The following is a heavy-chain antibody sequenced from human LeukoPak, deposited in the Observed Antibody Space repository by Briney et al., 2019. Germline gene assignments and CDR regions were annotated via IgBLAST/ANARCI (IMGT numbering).Heavy chain of an antibody. CDR1: GASVSGSAYY. CDR3: AKSGGYGLIDY. D-gene: IGHD1-26*01. J-gene: IGHJ4*02. Sequence: SGTLSLTCTVSGASVSGSAYYWGWIRQPPGKGLEWIGNIYYSGSTYYNESLESRVTISIDTSKNQFSLKLNSVTAADTAMYYCAKSGGYGLIDYWGQGTLVTVSS. CDR2: IYYSGST. V-gene: IGHV4-39*01.